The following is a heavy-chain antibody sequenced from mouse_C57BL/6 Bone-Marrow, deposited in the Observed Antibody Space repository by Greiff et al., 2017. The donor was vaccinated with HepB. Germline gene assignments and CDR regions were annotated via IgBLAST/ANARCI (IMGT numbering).Heavy chain of an antibody. D-gene: IGHD2-4*01. CDR2: IYPRSGNT. Sequence: VQLQESGAELARPGASVKLSCKASGYTFTSYGISWVKQRTGQGLEWIGEIYPRSGNTYYNEKFKGKATLTADKSSSTAYMELRSLTSEDSAVYFCARSPIYYDYDGYWSQGTTLTVSS. CDR3: ARSPIYYDYDGY. CDR1: GYTFTSYG. J-gene: IGHJ2*01. V-gene: IGHV1-81*01.